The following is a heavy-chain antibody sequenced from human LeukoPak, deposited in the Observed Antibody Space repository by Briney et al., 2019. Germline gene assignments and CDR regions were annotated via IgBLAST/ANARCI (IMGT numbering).Heavy chain of an antibody. D-gene: IGHD3-10*01. J-gene: IGHJ3*02. CDR2: INSDGSTT. CDR1: GFTFSSYW. CDR3: ARDVSWRLGAFDI. Sequence: GGSLRLSCAASGFTFSSYWMHWVRQAPGKGLVWVSRINSDGSTTSYADSVKGRFTISRDNAKNMLYLQLNSLRGEDTAVYYCARDVSWRLGAFDIWGQGTMVTVSS. V-gene: IGHV3-74*01.